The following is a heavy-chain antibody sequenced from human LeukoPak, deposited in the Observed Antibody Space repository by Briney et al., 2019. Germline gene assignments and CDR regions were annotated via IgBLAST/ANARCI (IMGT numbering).Heavy chain of an antibody. V-gene: IGHV4-61*01. Sequence: SETLSLTCTVSGGSVSSGSYYWSWIRQPPGKGLEWIGYIYYSGNTRYNPSLKSRITILLDTSKNQFFLKLNSVTAADTAVYYCARHGTSYYDSWGQGTLVTVSS. CDR1: GGSVSSGSYY. CDR2: IYYSGNT. J-gene: IGHJ4*02. D-gene: IGHD4-23*01. CDR3: ARHGTSYYDS.